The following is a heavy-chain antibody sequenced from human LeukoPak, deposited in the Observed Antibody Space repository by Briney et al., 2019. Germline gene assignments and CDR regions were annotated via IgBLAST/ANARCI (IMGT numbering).Heavy chain of an antibody. D-gene: IGHD3-10*01. CDR1: GFTFSVYW. CDR3: ARLRGVYSFDY. V-gene: IGHV3-7*01. Sequence: PGGSLRLSCAASGFTFSVYWMGWVRQAPGKGLEWVANIKPDGSEKYYVDSVKGRFTIYRDNGRTSLFLQMNSLRAEDTAVYYCARLRGVYSFDYWGQGTLVTVSS. J-gene: IGHJ4*02. CDR2: IKPDGSEK.